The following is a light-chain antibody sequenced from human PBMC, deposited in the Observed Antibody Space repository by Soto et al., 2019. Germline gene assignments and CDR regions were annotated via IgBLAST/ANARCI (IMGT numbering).Light chain of an antibody. CDR3: SSYTSSTTVV. CDR2: DVS. Sequence: QSVLTQPASVSGSPGQSITISCTGTSSDVGAYNYVSWYQHLPGKAPKLMIYDVSNRPSGVSNRFSGSKSGNTASLTISGLQAEDEADYYCSSYTSSTTVVFGGGTKVTV. V-gene: IGLV2-14*03. CDR1: SSDVGAYNY. J-gene: IGLJ2*01.